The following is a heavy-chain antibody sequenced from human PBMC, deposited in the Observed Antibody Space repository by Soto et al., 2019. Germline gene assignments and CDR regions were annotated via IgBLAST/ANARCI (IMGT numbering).Heavy chain of an antibody. CDR3: AKINLDFWSGYNKPKDYYYYYYMDV. J-gene: IGHJ6*03. CDR1: GFTFSSYA. D-gene: IGHD3-3*01. CDR2: ISGSGGST. Sequence: GGSLRLSCAASGFTFSSYAMSWVRQAPGKGLEWVSAISGSGGSTYYADSVKGRFTISRDNSKNTLYLQMNSLRAEDTAVYYCAKINLDFWSGYNKPKDYYYYYYMDVWGKGTTVTVSS. V-gene: IGHV3-23*01.